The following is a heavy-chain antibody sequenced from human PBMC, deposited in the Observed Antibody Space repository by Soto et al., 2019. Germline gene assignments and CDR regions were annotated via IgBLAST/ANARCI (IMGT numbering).Heavy chain of an antibody. V-gene: IGHV4-4*02. D-gene: IGHD1-1*01. CDR1: GGSVRAPDW. CDR2: VHISGHS. CDR3: ARFLQGCSANNCYFAS. J-gene: IGHJ5*01. Sequence: PSETLSLTCTLSGGSVRAPDWWNWVRQSPDKGLEWIAEVHISGHSNYNPSLRSRVSVSIDSSKNQFYLNLNSVTAADTAIYYCARFLQGCSANNCYFASWGQGTQVPVSS.